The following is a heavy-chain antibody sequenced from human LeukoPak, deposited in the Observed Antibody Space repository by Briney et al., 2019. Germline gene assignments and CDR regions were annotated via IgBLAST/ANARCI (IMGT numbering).Heavy chain of an antibody. V-gene: IGHV3-11*01. CDR3: ARAEYYDSTGYYFHL. D-gene: IGHD3-22*01. J-gene: IGHJ1*01. Sequence: PGGSLRLSCAASGFTFSDYYISWLRQAPGKGLEGISYISTSASSIFYADPVKGRFTVSRDNAKNSVYLQMDSLRADDTAVYYCARAEYYDSTGYYFHLWGQGTQVTVSS. CDR2: ISTSASSI. CDR1: GFTFSDYY.